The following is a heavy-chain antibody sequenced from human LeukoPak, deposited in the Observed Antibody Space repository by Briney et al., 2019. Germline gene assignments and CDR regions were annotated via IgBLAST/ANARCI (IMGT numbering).Heavy chain of an antibody. J-gene: IGHJ5*02. D-gene: IGHD2-15*01. CDR1: GFTFSSYA. CDR3: ASYCSGGSCYDWFDP. V-gene: IGHV3-21*01. Sequence: GGSLRLSCAASGFTFSSYAMSWVRQAPGKGLEWVSSISSSSSYIYYADSVKGRFTISRDNAKNSLYLQMNSLRAEDTAVYYCASYCSGGSCYDWFDPWGQGTLVTVSS. CDR2: ISSSSSYI.